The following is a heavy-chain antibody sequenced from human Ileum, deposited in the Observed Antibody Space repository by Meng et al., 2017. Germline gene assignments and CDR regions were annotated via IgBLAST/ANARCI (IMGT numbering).Heavy chain of an antibody. V-gene: IGHV4-61*01. Sequence: HVWLYGSLPGLGRLSGTLSPTVTVAGDSFRSSLCYLSLIRQSAGKGLEWIGYVYYNGVTNYNPSLRSRITTSIDTSKNQFSLKLSSVTAADTALYYCTRERSWSDFGYFDDWGRGTLVTVSS. CDR1: GDSFRSSLCY. D-gene: IGHD1-26*01. CDR2: VYYNGVT. J-gene: IGHJ4*02. CDR3: TRERSWSDFGYFDD.